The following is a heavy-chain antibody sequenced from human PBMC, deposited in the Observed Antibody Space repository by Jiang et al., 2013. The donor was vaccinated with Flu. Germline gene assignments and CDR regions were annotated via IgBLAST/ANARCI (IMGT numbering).Heavy chain of an antibody. V-gene: IGHV3-21*01. Sequence: VQLVESGGGLVKPGGSLRLSCAASGFTFSSYSMNWVRQAPGKGLEWVSSISSSSSYIYYADSVKGRFTISRDNAKNSLYLQMNSLRAEDTAVYYCATVTPDYYYYYGMDVWGQGTTVTVSS. D-gene: IGHD4-17*01. J-gene: IGHJ6*02. CDR1: GFTFSSYS. CDR3: ATVTPDYYYYYGMDV. CDR2: ISSSSSYI.